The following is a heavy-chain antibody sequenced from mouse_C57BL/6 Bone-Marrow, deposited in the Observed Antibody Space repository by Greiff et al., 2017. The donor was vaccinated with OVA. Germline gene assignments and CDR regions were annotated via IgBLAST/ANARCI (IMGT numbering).Heavy chain of an antibody. CDR2: IYPRSGNT. D-gene: IGHD1-1*01. CDR1: GYTFTSYG. J-gene: IGHJ4*01. Sequence: QVQLKQSGAELARPGASVKLSCKASGYTFTSYGISWVKQRTGQGLEWIGEIYPRSGNTYYNEKFKGKATLTADKSSSTAYMELRSLTSEDSAVYFCARQTTVVNYYAMDYWGQGTSVTVSS. CDR3: ARQTTVVNYYAMDY. V-gene: IGHV1-81*01.